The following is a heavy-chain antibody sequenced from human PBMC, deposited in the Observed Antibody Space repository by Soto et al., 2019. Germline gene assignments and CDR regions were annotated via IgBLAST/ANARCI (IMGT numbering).Heavy chain of an antibody. Sequence: GGSLRLSCVASGFTFSSYGMHWVRQAPGKGLEWGAVIWYDGSNKYYADSVKGRFTISRDNSKNTLYLQMNSLRAEDTAVYYCARALAMDYYFDYWGQGTLVTVSS. V-gene: IGHV3-33*01. J-gene: IGHJ4*02. CDR1: GFTFSSYG. CDR3: ARALAMDYYFDY. CDR2: IWYDGSNK. D-gene: IGHD5-18*01.